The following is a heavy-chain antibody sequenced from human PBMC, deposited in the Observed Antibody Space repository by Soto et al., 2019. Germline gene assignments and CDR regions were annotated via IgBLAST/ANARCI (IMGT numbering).Heavy chain of an antibody. D-gene: IGHD3-10*01. CDR1: GFTFSDYA. J-gene: IGHJ6*02. CDR2: LDGAGGST. Sequence: GSLRLSCLASGFTFSDYAMTWVRHVPGRGLEWVASLDGAGGSTYYADSVRGRFTISRDNSQNTLFVQMKRLTVDDTAIYYCTAPRDEYGSGVSWFTYGMDIWGQGTTVTVSS. V-gene: IGHV3-23*01. CDR3: TAPRDEYGSGVSWFTYGMDI.